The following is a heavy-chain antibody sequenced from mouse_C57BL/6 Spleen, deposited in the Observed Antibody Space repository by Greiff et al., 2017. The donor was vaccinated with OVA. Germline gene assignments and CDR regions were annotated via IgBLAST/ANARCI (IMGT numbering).Heavy chain of an antibody. D-gene: IGHD1-1*01. CDR2: LTPSNGGT. CDR3: ASYYYGSTDY. CDR1: GYTFTSYW. V-gene: IGHV1-53*01. J-gene: IGHJ2*01. Sequence: VQLQQPGTELVKPGASVKLSCKASGYTFTSYWMHWVKQRPGQGLEWIGILTPSNGGTNYYEKFKSKATLTVDKTSSTAYMQLSSQTAEDSAVYDCASYYYGSTDYWGQGTTLTVSS.